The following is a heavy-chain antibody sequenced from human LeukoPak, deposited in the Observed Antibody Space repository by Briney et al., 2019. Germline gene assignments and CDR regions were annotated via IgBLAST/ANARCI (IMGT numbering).Heavy chain of an antibody. D-gene: IGHD6-19*01. CDR2: ICAYNGNT. CDR3: ARVGIAVAGSSADY. Sequence: ASVKVSCKSSGYTFTSYGISWVRQAPGQGLEWMGWICAYNGNTNYEQKLQGRVTMTTDTTTSTAYMELRSMRSDETAVYYCARVGIAVAGSSADYWGQGTLVTVSS. V-gene: IGHV1-18*01. CDR1: GYTFTSYG. J-gene: IGHJ4*02.